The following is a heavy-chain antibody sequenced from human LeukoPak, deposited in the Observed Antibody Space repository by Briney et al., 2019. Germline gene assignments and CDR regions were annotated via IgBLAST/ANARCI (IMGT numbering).Heavy chain of an antibody. CDR1: GYTFTGYY. D-gene: IGHD6-13*01. CDR2: IDPNSGGT. Sequence: ASVKVSCKASGYTFTGYYMHWVRQAPGQGLEWMGRIDPNSGGTKYAQKFQGRVTLTRDTSINTVYMELNTLTSDDMALYYCARGMGTSWFDYWGQGTLVTVSS. CDR3: ARGMGTSWFDY. V-gene: IGHV1-2*02. J-gene: IGHJ4*02.